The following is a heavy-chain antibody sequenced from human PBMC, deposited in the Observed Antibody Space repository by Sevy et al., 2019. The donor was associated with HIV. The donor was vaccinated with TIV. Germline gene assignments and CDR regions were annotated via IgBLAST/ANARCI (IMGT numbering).Heavy chain of an antibody. V-gene: IGHV4-4*07. J-gene: IGHJ6*02. CDR3: ASDNLYYYDSSGYCSPHYYGMDV. CDR2: IYTSGST. D-gene: IGHD3-22*01. CDR1: GGSISSYY. Sequence: SESLSLTCTVSGGSISSYYWSWIRQPAGKGLEWIGRIYTSGSTNYNPSLKSRVTMSVDTSKNQFSLKLSSVTAADTAVYYSASDNLYYYDSSGYCSPHYYGMDVWGQGTTVTVSS.